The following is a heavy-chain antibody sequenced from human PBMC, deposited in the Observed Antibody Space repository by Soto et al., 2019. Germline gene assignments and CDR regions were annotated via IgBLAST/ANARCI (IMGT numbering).Heavy chain of an antibody. J-gene: IGHJ5*02. CDR2: IYYSGST. V-gene: IGHV4-31*03. D-gene: IGHD3-10*01. Sequence: QVQLQESGPGLVKPSQTLSLTCTVSGGSISSGGYYWSWIRQHPGKGLEWIGYIYYSGSTYYNPSLKSRVTISVDTSKNQFSLKLSSVTAADTAVYYCARAHVGYYGSGSYYNPYNWFDPWGQGTLVTVSS. CDR3: ARAHVGYYGSGSYYNPYNWFDP. CDR1: GGSISSGGYY.